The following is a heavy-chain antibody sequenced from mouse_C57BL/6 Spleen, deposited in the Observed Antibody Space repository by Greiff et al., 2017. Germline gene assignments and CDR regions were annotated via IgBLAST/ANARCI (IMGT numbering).Heavy chain of an antibody. Sequence: QVQLQQPGAELVRPGSSVKLSCKASGYTFTSYWMDWVKQRPGQGLEWIGNIYPSDSETHYNQKFKDKATLTVDKSSSTAYMQLSSLTSEDSAVYYCARDYDPGYFDVWGTGTTVTVSS. CDR1: GYTFTSYW. V-gene: IGHV1-61*01. J-gene: IGHJ1*03. D-gene: IGHD2-4*01. CDR2: IYPSDSET. CDR3: ARDYDPGYFDV.